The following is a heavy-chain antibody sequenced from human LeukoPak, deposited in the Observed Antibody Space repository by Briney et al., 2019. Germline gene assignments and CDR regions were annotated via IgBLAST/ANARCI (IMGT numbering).Heavy chain of an antibody. Sequence: GESLKISCKGSGYSFTSYWIGWVRQMPGKGLEWMGIIYPGDSDTRYSPSFQGQVTISADKSISTAYLQWSSLKASDTAMYYSARHLSPYSSGWSPLDYWGQGTLVTVSS. V-gene: IGHV5-51*01. CDR2: IYPGDSDT. CDR3: ARHLSPYSSGWSPLDY. J-gene: IGHJ4*02. CDR1: GYSFTSYW. D-gene: IGHD6-19*01.